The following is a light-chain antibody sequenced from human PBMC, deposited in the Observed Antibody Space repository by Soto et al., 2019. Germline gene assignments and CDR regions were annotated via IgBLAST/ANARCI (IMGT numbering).Light chain of an antibody. J-gene: IGKJ4*01. CDR1: RDIRKY. V-gene: IGKV1-33*01. CDR2: DAS. Sequence: DIQMTQSPSSLSASVGDRVTITCQASRDIRKYLNWYQKKPGKAPKLLIYDASNLETGVTSRFGGSGSGTDFTATISSLQSEDIATYYCQQYHTLVSFGGGTKVEIK. CDR3: QQYHTLVS.